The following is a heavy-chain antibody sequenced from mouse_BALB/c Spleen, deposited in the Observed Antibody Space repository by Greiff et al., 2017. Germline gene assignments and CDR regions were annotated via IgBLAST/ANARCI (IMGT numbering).Heavy chain of an antibody. CDR1: GFSLTSYG. CDR3: ASLMVTTYAMDY. CDR2: IWSGGST. V-gene: IGHV2-2*02. Sequence: VKLMESGPGLVAPSQSLSITCTVSGFSLTSYGVHWVRQSPGKGLEWLGVIWSGGSTDYNAAFISRLSISKDNSKSQVFFKMNSLQANDTAIYYCASLMVTTYAMDYWGQGTSVTVSS. J-gene: IGHJ4*01. D-gene: IGHD2-3*01.